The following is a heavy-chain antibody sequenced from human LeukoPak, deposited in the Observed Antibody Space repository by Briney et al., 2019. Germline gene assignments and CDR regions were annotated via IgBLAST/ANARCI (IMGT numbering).Heavy chain of an antibody. V-gene: IGHV4-39*07. CDR2: IYYRGST. CDR1: GGSISSSSYY. CDR3: ARDARLIAVAPFDP. Sequence: SETLSLTCTVSGGSISSSSYYWGWIRQPPGNGLEWSGSIYYRGSTYYNPSLKSRVTISVDTSKNQFSLKLSSVTAADTAVYYCARDARLIAVAPFDPWGQGTLVTVSS. J-gene: IGHJ5*02. D-gene: IGHD6-19*01.